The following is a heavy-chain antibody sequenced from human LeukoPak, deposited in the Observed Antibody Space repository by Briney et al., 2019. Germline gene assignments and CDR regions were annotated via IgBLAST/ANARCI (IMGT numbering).Heavy chain of an antibody. J-gene: IGHJ6*02. V-gene: IGHV1-24*01. CDR1: GYTFTSYY. Sequence: ASVKVSCKASGYTFTSYYMHWVRQAPGKGLEWMGGFDPEDGETIYAQKFQGRVTMTEDTSTDTAYMELSSLRSEDTAVYYCATDEGRYDFWSGYYHYGMDVWGQGTTVTVSS. CDR2: FDPEDGET. D-gene: IGHD3-3*01. CDR3: ATDEGRYDFWSGYYHYGMDV.